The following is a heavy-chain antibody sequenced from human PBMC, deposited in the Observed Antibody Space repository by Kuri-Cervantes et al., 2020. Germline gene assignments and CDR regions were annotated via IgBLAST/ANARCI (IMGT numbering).Heavy chain of an antibody. Sequence: GESLKISCAASEVSFSNHDMRWDRQVTGKGLEWVSLTYGDDTTYYADSVKGRFTISRDKSRNTVSLQMNSLRAEDTAMYYCARGWLMIWGQGTLVTVSS. V-gene: IGHV3-53*01. D-gene: IGHD6-19*01. CDR2: TYGDDTT. CDR3: ARGWLMI. CDR1: EVSFSNHD. J-gene: IGHJ4*02.